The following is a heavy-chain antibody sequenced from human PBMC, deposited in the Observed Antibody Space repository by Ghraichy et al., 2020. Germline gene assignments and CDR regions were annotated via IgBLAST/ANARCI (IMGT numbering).Heavy chain of an antibody. Sequence: ASVKVSCKVSGYTLTELSMHWVRQAPGKGLEWMGGFDPEDGETIYAQKFQGRVTMTEDTSTDTAYMELSNLRSEDTAVYYCATGVTTSDYYYYYGMDVWGQGTTVTVSS. CDR3: ATGVTTSDYYYYYGMDV. D-gene: IGHD4-17*01. J-gene: IGHJ6*02. V-gene: IGHV1-24*01. CDR1: GYTLTELS. CDR2: FDPEDGET.